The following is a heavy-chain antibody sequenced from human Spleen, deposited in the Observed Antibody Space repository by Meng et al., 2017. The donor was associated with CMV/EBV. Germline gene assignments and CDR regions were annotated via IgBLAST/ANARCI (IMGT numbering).Heavy chain of an antibody. J-gene: IGHJ6*02. CDR2: ISWNSGII. Sequence: GGSLRLSCAASGFTFDDYAMHWVRQAPGKGLEWVSGISWNSGIIGYADSVKGRFTISRDNSKNTLYLQMNTLRAEDTAVYYCAKDDGYCSSSRCYYYNGMDVWGQGTTVTVSS. V-gene: IGHV3-9*01. D-gene: IGHD2-2*03. CDR1: GFTFDDYA. CDR3: AKDDGYCSSSRCYYYNGMDV.